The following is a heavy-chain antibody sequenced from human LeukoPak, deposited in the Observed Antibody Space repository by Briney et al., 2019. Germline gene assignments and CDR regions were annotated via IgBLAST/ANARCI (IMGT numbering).Heavy chain of an antibody. CDR2: IYYSGST. CDR3: ARGGGGYYFDY. Sequence: GSLRLSCAASGFTFSDYWMSWIRQPPGKGLEWIGYIYYSGSTNYNSSLKSRVTISVDTSKNQFSLKLSSVTAADTAVYYCARGGGGYYFDYGGQEPLVTFS. V-gene: IGHV4-59*01. CDR1: GFTFSDYW. J-gene: IGHJ4*02. D-gene: IGHD1-26*01.